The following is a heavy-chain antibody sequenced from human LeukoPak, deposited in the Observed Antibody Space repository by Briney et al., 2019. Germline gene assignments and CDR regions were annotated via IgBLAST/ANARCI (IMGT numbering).Heavy chain of an antibody. CDR1: GFTFSDYY. CDR2: ISSSGSTI. V-gene: IGHV3-11*01. J-gene: IGHJ3*02. CDR3: ARGGYYDSSGPRGAFDI. Sequence: PGGSLRLSCAASGFTFSDYYMSWIRQAPGKGLEWVSYISSSGSTIYYADSVTGRFTISRDNAKNSLYLQMNSLRAKDTAVYYCARGGYYDSSGPRGAFDIWGQGTMVTVSS. D-gene: IGHD3-22*01.